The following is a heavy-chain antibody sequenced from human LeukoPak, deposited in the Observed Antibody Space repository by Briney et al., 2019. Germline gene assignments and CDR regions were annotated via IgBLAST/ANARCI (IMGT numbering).Heavy chain of an antibody. V-gene: IGHV4-39*01. CDR2: IYYSGST. CDR3: ARLKRTGYCTSGVCYFDY. D-gene: IGHD2-8*01. Sequence: SETLSLTCTVSGGSISSSSYYWGWIRQPPGKGLEWIGSIYYSGSTYYNSSLKSRVTISVDTSKNQFSLKLSSVTAARTAVCYCARLKRTGYCTSGVCYFDYWGQGTLVTVSS. J-gene: IGHJ4*02. CDR1: GGSISSSSYY.